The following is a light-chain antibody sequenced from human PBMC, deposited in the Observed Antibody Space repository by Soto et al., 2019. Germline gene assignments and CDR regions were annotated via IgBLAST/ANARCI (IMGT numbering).Light chain of an antibody. J-gene: IGKJ2*01. CDR3: RQYGSSPSYT. Sequence: EIVLTQSPGTLSLSPGERATLSCRASQSVSSSSYLAWYQQKPGQAPRRLIYGASSRATGIPDRFSGSGSATDFPRTISRLEPEDFAVYYCRQYGSSPSYTFGQGTKLEIK. V-gene: IGKV3-20*01. CDR2: GAS. CDR1: QSVSSSSY.